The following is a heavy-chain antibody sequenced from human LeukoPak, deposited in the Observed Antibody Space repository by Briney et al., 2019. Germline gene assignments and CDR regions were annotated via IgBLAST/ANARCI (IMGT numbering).Heavy chain of an antibody. V-gene: IGHV4-59*01. D-gene: IGHD6-13*01. CDR3: ARVVDGGGQQLVDY. J-gene: IGHJ4*02. CDR1: GGSISSYY. Sequence: SETLSLTCTVSGGSISSYYWSWIRQPPGKGLEWIGYIYYSGSTNYNPSLKSRVTISVDTSKNQFSLKLSSVTAAATALYYCARVVDGGGQQLVDYGGQGTLVTVSS. CDR2: IYYSGST.